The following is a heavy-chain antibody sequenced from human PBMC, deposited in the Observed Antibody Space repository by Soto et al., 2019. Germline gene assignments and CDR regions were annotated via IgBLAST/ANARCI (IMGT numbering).Heavy chain of an antibody. CDR3: ARGGETVGATGSAAFDI. CDR2: ISYDGSNK. J-gene: IGHJ3*02. D-gene: IGHD1-26*01. Sequence: QVQLVESGGGVVQPGRSLRLSCAASGFTFSSYAMHWVRQAPGKGLEWVAVISYDGSNKYYADSVKGRFTISRDNSKNTLHMQMHSLRAEDTDVYYCARGGETVGATGSAAFDIWGQGTMVTVA. V-gene: IGHV3-30-3*01. CDR1: GFTFSSYA.